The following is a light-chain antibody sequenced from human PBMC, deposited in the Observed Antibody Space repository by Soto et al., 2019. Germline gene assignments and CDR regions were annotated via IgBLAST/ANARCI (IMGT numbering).Light chain of an antibody. V-gene: IGKV3-11*01. Sequence: EIVLTQSPATLSLSPGERATLSCRASQSVSSYLAWYQQKPGQAPRLLIYDASNRATGIPARFSGSESGTDCTLTVSSLEPEDFAVYYCQQRSNWPPLTFGGGTKVEIK. CDR2: DAS. J-gene: IGKJ4*01. CDR1: QSVSSY. CDR3: QQRSNWPPLT.